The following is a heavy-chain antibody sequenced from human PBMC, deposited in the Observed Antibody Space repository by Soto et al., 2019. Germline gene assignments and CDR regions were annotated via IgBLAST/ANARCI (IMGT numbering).Heavy chain of an antibody. D-gene: IGHD2-15*01. CDR3: ARSPYCSGGSCYSYYYYYYMDV. V-gene: IGHV4-59*08. CDR2: TYYSGST. Sequence: SETLSLTCTVSGGSISSYYWSWIRQPPGKGLEWIGYTYYSGSTNYNPSLKSRVTISVDTSKNQFSLKLSSVTAADTAVYYCARSPYCSGGSCYSYYYYYYMDVWGKGTTVTVSS. CDR1: GGSISSYY. J-gene: IGHJ6*03.